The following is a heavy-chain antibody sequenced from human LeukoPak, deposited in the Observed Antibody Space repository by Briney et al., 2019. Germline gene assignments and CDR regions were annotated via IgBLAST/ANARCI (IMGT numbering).Heavy chain of an antibody. Sequence: GGSLRLSCAASGFTFSSYSMNWVRQAPGKGLEWVSYISSSGSTIYYADSVKGRFTISRDNAKNSLYLQMNSLRAEDTAVYYCAREKLDIVGPFDYWGQGTLVTVSS. D-gene: IGHD5-12*01. V-gene: IGHV3-48*04. J-gene: IGHJ4*02. CDR1: GFTFSSYS. CDR3: AREKLDIVGPFDY. CDR2: ISSSGSTI.